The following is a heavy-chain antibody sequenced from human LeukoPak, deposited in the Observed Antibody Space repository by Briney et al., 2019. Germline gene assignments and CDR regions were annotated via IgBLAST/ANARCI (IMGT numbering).Heavy chain of an antibody. D-gene: IGHD2-2*01. Sequence: GESLKISCKGSGYSFTSYWIGWVRQMPGKGLEWMGIIYPGDSDTRYSPSFQGQVTISADKSISTAYLQWSSLKASDTAMYYCARLSCSSTSCYPYYYGMDVWGQGTTVTVSS. CDR2: IYPGDSDT. CDR3: ARLSCSSTSCYPYYYGMDV. CDR1: GYSFTSYW. J-gene: IGHJ6*02. V-gene: IGHV5-51*01.